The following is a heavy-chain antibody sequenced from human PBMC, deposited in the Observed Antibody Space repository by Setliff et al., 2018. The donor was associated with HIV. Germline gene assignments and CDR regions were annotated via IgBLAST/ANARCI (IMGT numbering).Heavy chain of an antibody. J-gene: IGHJ6*04. CDR2: INYSGGT. D-gene: IGHD6-25*01. V-gene: IGHV4-34*01. Sequence: PSETLSLTCAVYGGSFSDHNGSWIRQSPGRGLEWIGEINYSGGTNYYPSLKSRVTISADNSKNKFSLKMRSVTAGDTGIYYCSSGIVQLQRLRPLIFYYYYMDVLANGTMVTVSS. CDR3: SSGIVQLQRLRPLIFYYYYMDV. CDR1: GGSFSDHN.